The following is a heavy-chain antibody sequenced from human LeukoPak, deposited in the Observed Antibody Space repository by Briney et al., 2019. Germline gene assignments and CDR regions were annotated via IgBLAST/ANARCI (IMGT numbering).Heavy chain of an antibody. CDR1: GFTFSAYW. J-gene: IGHJ4*02. V-gene: IGHV3-74*01. CDR2: IHSDGSST. D-gene: IGHD3-22*01. Sequence: GGSLRLSCAASGFTFSAYWMHWVRQAPGKGLVWVSRIHSDGSSTSYADSVKGRFTISRDNAKNTLYLQMNSLRAEDTAVYYCARKALDYYDRSGYLDYWGQGTLVTVSS. CDR3: ARKALDYYDRSGYLDY.